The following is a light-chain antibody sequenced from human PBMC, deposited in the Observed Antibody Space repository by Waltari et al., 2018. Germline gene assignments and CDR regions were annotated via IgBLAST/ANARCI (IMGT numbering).Light chain of an antibody. Sequence: DLVMTQSPDSLAVSLGERATINCKSRQSVLYSSNNKNYLAWYQPKPGQPPKLLIYWASTRESGVPDRFSGSGSGTDFTLTISSLQAEDVAVYYCQQYLSTPPTFGQGTKVEIK. CDR3: QQYLSTPPT. J-gene: IGKJ1*01. V-gene: IGKV4-1*01. CDR1: QSVLYSSNNKNY. CDR2: WAS.